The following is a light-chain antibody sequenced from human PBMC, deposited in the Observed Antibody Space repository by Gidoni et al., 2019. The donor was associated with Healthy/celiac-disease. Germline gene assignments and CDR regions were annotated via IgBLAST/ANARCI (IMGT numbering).Light chain of an antibody. CDR2: DAS. Sequence: EIVLTPSLATLSLSPGERATLSCRASQSVSSYLAWYQQKPGQAPRLLIYDASNRATGIPARFSGSGSGTDFTITISSLEPEDVAVYYCQQRSNWPLTFGHGTKVEIK. V-gene: IGKV3-11*01. J-gene: IGKJ1*01. CDR1: QSVSSY. CDR3: QQRSNWPLT.